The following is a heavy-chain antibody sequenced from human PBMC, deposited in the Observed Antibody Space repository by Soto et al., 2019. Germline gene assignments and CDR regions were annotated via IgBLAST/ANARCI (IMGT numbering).Heavy chain of an antibody. CDR1: GFTFSSYA. J-gene: IGHJ6*02. V-gene: IGHV3-30-3*01. CDR3: ARDLLIWVDTAMPQDYYYGMDV. CDR2: ISYDGSNK. Sequence: GGSLRLSCAASGFTFSSYAMHWVRQAPGKGLEWVAVISYDGSNKYYADSVKGRFTISRDNSKNTLYLQMNSLRAEDTAVYYCARDLLIWVDTAMPQDYYYGMDVWGQGTTVTVSS. D-gene: IGHD5-18*01.